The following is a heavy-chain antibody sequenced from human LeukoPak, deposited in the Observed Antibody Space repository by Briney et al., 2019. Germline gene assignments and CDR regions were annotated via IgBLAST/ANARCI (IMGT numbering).Heavy chain of an antibody. V-gene: IGHV4-34*01. Sequence: SETLSLTCAVYGGSFSGYYWSWIRQPPGKGLEWIGEINHSGSTNYNPSLKSRVTISVDTSKNQFSLKLSSVTAADKAVYYCARGRGVGSGKEMTRKGAFDIWGQGTMVTVSS. CDR3: ARGRGVGSGKEMTRKGAFDI. D-gene: IGHD2-15*01. J-gene: IGHJ3*02. CDR2: INHSGST. CDR1: GGSFSGYY.